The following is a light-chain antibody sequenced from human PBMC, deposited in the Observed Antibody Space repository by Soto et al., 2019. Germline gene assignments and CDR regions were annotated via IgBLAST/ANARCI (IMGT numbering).Light chain of an antibody. V-gene: IGKV3-15*01. CDR3: QQYIDWPPGT. Sequence: DIVVTQSPATLSVSPGERVTLSCTVSQSFSSSLAWYQQRPGQAPRLLIYETATRAAGISARFSGSGSGTEFTLTISSLQSEDVAVYYCQQYIDWPPGTFGQGTAVEIK. CDR1: QSFSSS. J-gene: IGKJ1*01. CDR2: ETA.